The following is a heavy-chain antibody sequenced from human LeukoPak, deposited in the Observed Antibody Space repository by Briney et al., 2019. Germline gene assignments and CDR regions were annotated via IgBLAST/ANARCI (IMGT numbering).Heavy chain of an antibody. CDR3: AKSGPPRWGIWFGEY. Sequence: GGSLRLSCAASGFTFSSYAMHWVRQAPGKGLEWVAVISYDGSNKYYADSVKGRFTISRDNSKNTLYLQMDSLRAEDTAVYYCAKSGPPRWGIWFGEYWGQGTLVAVSS. CDR2: ISYDGSNK. J-gene: IGHJ4*02. CDR1: GFTFSSYA. V-gene: IGHV3-30-3*01. D-gene: IGHD3-10*01.